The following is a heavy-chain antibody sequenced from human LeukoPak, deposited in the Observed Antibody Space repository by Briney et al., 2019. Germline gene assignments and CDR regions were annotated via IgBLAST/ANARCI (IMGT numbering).Heavy chain of an antibody. CDR3: ARVVAVPGTGYYFDY. Sequence: SETLSLTCTVSGGSISSYYWSWVRQPAGKGLERIGRIYNSGSTYYNPSLKSRVTISLDTSKNQFSLKLSSVTAADTAVYYCARVVAVPGTGYYFDYRGQGTLVTVSS. CDR1: GGSISSYY. V-gene: IGHV4-4*07. CDR2: IYNSGST. D-gene: IGHD6-19*01. J-gene: IGHJ4*02.